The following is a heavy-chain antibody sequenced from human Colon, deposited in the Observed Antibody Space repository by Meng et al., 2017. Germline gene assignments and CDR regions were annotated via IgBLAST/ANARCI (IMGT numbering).Heavy chain of an antibody. CDR1: GWSFSDSY. CDR2: IHPSGST. D-gene: IGHD3-9*01. J-gene: IGHJ4*02. V-gene: IGHV4-34*01. Sequence: GAGWLKPSETLSLTCAVYGWSFSDSYLTWIRQPPGKGLEWVGEIHPSGSTYYSPSLQSRVTITLDTSKNQFSLTLSSMTAADTAVYYCARGVDWAKSGNFWGQGTLVTVSS. CDR3: ARGVDWAKSGNF.